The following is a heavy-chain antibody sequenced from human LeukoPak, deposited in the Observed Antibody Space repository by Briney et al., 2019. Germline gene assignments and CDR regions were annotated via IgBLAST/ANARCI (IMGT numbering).Heavy chain of an antibody. CDR3: ARMTATDGKNDAFDI. V-gene: IGHV5-51*01. D-gene: IGHD5-24*01. Sequence: GESLKISCKGSGYSFTSYWIGWVRQMPGKGLEWMGIIYPGDSDTRYSPSFQGQVTFSAGKSISTAYVQWSSLKASDTAMYYCARMTATDGKNDAFDIWGQGTMVTVSS. CDR2: IYPGDSDT. CDR1: GYSFTSYW. J-gene: IGHJ3*02.